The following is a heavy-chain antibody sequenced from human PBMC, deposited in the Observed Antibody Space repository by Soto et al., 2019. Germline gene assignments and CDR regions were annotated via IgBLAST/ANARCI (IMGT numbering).Heavy chain of an antibody. J-gene: IGHJ4*02. Sequence: EVQLLGSGGGLVQPGGSLRLSCAASGFSFVSYWMHWVRQVPGEGLAWVSRINGNADNSDYADSVKGRFTISRDNAMNRLYLQMDSLRADDTGVYYCVRDFRGAVAGSEFDHWGQGTLVTVSS. CDR1: GFSFVSYW. V-gene: IGHV3-74*01. CDR2: INGNADNS. D-gene: IGHD6-19*01. CDR3: VRDFRGAVAGSEFDH.